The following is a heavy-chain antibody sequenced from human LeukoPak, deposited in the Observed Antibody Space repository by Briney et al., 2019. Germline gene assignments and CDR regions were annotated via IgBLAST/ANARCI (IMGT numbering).Heavy chain of an antibody. CDR3: ARENLVGATDWFDP. V-gene: IGHV4-59*01. CDR2: IYYSGST. CDR1: GGSISSYY. Sequence: SETLSLTCTVSGGSISSYYWSWIRQPPGKGLEWIGYIYYSGSTNYNPSLKSRVTISVDTSKNQFSQKLSSVTAADTAVYYCARENLVGATDWFDPWGQGNLVTVSS. J-gene: IGHJ5*02. D-gene: IGHD1-26*01.